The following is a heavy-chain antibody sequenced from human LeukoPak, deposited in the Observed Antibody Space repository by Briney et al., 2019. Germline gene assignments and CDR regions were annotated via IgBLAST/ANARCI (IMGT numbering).Heavy chain of an antibody. Sequence: SETLSLTCAVSGGSISSGGYYWSWIRQHPRKGLEWIGSIYYSGSTYYNPSLKSRVTISVDTSKNQFSLNLSSVTAADTAVYYCARLPTDLLAFDYWGQGTLVTVSS. J-gene: IGHJ4*02. CDR1: GGSISSGGYY. CDR2: IYYSGST. CDR3: ARLPTDLLAFDY. D-gene: IGHD2-8*02. V-gene: IGHV4-31*11.